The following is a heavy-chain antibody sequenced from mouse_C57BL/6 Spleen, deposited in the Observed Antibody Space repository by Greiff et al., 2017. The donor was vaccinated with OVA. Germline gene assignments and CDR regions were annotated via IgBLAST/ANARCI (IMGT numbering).Heavy chain of an antibody. D-gene: IGHD2-4*01. V-gene: IGHV1-69*01. CDR3: ARGGDYDNFAY. J-gene: IGHJ3*01. CDR1: GYTFTSYW. CDR2: IDPSDSYT. Sequence: VKLQQPGAELVMPGASVKLSCKASGYTFTSYWMHWVKQSPGQGLEWIGEIDPSDSYTNYNQKFKGKSTLTVDKSSSTAYMQLSSLTSEDSAVYYCARGGDYDNFAYWGQGTLVTVSA.